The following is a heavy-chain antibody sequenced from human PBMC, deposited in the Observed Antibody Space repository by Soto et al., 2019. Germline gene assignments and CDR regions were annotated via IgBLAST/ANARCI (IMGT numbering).Heavy chain of an antibody. CDR1: GGSISSYY. CDR2: IYYSGST. J-gene: IGHJ4*02. Sequence: SETLSLTCTVSGGSISSYYWSWIRQPPGKGLEWTGYIYYSGSTNYNPSLKSRVTISVDTSKNQFSLKLISVTAADTAVYYCARGDSSGYYHSDYWGQGTLVTVSS. D-gene: IGHD3-22*01. V-gene: IGHV4-59*01. CDR3: ARGDSSGYYHSDY.